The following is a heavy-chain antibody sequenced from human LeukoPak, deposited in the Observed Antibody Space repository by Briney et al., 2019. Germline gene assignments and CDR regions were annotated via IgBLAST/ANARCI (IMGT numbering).Heavy chain of an antibody. V-gene: IGHV1-46*01. CDR3: ARLSIVGAPAY. CDR2: INPSGGST. Sequence: ASVKVSCKASGYTFTSYYMHWVRQAPGQGPEWMGIINPSGGSTSYAQKFQGRVTMTRDTSTSTVYMELSSLRSEDTAVYYCARLSIVGAPAYWGQGTLVTVSS. CDR1: GYTFTSYY. D-gene: IGHD1-26*01. J-gene: IGHJ4*02.